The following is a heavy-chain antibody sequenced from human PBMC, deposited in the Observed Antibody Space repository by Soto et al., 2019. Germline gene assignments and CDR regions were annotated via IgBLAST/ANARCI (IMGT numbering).Heavy chain of an antibody. V-gene: IGHV1-69*01. J-gene: IGHJ6*02. CDR1: GGTFSSYA. D-gene: IGHD3-3*01. CDR3: ATRYYDFWSGASLSESKSLSTYYYYGMDV. Sequence: QVQLVQSGAEVKKPGSSVKVSCKASGGTFSSYAISWVRQAPGQGLEWMGGIIPIFGTANYAQKFQGRVTITADEATSTAYMELSSLRSEDTAVYYCATRYYDFWSGASLSESKSLSTYYYYGMDVWGQGTTVTVSS. CDR2: IIPIFGTA.